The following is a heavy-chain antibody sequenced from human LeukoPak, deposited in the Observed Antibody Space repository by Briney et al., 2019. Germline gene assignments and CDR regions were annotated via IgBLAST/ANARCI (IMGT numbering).Heavy chain of an antibody. D-gene: IGHD2-8*01. CDR3: ARDHCPDGVCA. Sequence: GGSLRLSCAASGLTVSSSYMSWVRQTPGKGLEWVSVIDTGGNIHYADSVEGRFTISRDNSKNTLYLQMNSLRVEDTAIYYCARDHCPDGVCAWGQGTLVTVSS. J-gene: IGHJ5*02. CDR1: GLTVSSSY. CDR2: IDTGGNI. V-gene: IGHV3-53*01.